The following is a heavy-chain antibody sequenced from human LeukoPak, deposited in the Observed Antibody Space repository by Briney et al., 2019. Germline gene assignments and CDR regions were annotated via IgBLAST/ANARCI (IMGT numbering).Heavy chain of an antibody. Sequence: SETLSLTCTVSGGSISSYSWNWIRQPPGRGLEWIGNLYYSGSTNYNPSLKSRVTMSVDTSKNQFSLKLSFVTAADTAVYYCARHVYCSNGICSDYWGQGTLATVSS. CDR2: LYYSGST. CDR1: GGSISSYS. J-gene: IGHJ4*02. CDR3: ARHVYCSNGICSDY. D-gene: IGHD2-8*01. V-gene: IGHV4-59*08.